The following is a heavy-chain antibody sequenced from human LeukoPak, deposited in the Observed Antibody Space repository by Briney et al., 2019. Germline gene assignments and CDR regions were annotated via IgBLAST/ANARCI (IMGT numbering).Heavy chain of an antibody. CDR1: GGSFSTSNYY. V-gene: IGHV4-39*07. CDR2: IFYSGST. D-gene: IGHD2-15*01. J-gene: IGHJ6*03. CDR3: ARGYCSGGSCYSYYYYNYMDV. Sequence: SETLSLTCTVSGGSFSTSNYYWGWIRQPPGKGLAWIGNIFYSGSTYYSPSLRSRVTISVDTSKNQFSLKLSSVTAADTAVYYCARGYCSGGSCYSYYYYNYMDVWGKGTTVTVSS.